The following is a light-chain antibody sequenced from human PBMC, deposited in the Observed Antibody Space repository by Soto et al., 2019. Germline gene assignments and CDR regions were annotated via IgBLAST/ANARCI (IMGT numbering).Light chain of an antibody. V-gene: IGLV2-14*01. CDR2: EVS. CDR3: TSYTSSSTLV. J-gene: IGLJ1*01. Sequence: QSVLTQPASVSASPGQSIAISCTGTSSDIGGYNYVSWYQQHPGKAPKLMIYEVSNRPSGVSNRFSGSKSGDTASLTISGLLPEDEADYYCTSYTSSSTLVFGTGTKVTVL. CDR1: SSDIGGYNY.